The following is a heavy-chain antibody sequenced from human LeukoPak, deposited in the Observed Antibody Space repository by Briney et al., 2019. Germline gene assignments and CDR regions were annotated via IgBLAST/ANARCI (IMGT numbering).Heavy chain of an antibody. CDR2: ISYDGSNK. V-gene: IGHV3-30-3*01. Sequence: GGSLRLSCAASGFTFSSYAMHWVRQAPGEGLEWEAVISYDGSNKYYANSGKGRFTISKDNSKNTLYLQMTSLRAEDTAVYYCAREGLPDYYYYYGMDVWGQGTTVTVSS. CDR1: GFTFSSYA. J-gene: IGHJ6*02. CDR3: AREGLPDYYYYYGMDV.